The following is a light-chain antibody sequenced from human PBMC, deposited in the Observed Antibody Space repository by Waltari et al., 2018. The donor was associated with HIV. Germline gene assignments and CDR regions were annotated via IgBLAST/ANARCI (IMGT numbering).Light chain of an antibody. CDR1: SSNIGAGYD. J-gene: IGLJ2*01. Sequence: QSELTQPPSVSAAPGQRVTISCTGSSSNIGAGYDVTWDQQVPGRAPKVVIYGNSNRPSGVPDRFSGSKSGSSASLVITGLQSEDEADYYCQSYDSNLSGLFGGGTKVTVL. CDR3: QSYDSNLSGL. V-gene: IGLV1-40*01. CDR2: GNS.